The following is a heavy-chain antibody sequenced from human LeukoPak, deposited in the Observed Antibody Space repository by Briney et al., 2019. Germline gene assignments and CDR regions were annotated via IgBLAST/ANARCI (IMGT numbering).Heavy chain of an antibody. J-gene: IGHJ5*02. CDR2: IYYSGST. Sequence: SETLSLTCTISGGSISSSSYYWGWIRQPPGEGLEWIGSIYYSGSTYYNPSLKSRVTISVDTSKNQFSLKLSSVTAADTAVYYCARIGSGLAFDPWGQGTLVTVSS. V-gene: IGHV4-39*01. CDR1: GGSISSSSYY. CDR3: ARIGSGLAFDP. D-gene: IGHD3-10*01.